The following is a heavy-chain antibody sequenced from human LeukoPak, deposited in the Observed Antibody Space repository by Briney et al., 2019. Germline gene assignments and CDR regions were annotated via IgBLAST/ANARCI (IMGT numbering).Heavy chain of an antibody. CDR3: ARGRKGTVLRYFDWLLPTWEFDY. CDR2: IYTSGST. J-gene: IGHJ4*02. V-gene: IGHV4-61*02. CDR1: GGSISSGSYY. Sequence: SETLSLTCTVSGGSISSGSYYWSWIRQPAGKGLEWIGRIYTSGSTNYNPSLKSRVTISVDTSKNQFSLKLSSVTAADTAVYYCARGRKGTVLRYFDWLLPTWEFDYWGQGTLVTVSS. D-gene: IGHD3-9*01.